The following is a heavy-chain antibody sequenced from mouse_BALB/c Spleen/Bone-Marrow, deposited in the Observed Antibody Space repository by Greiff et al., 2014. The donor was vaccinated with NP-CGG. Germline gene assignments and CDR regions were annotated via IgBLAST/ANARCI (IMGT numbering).Heavy chain of an antibody. D-gene: IGHD1-2*01. Sequence: VKLQESGPGLVAPSQSLSITCTVSGFSLTSYGVHWVRQPPGKGLEWLGVIWADGSTNYNSALMSRLSIRKDNSKSQVFLKMNRLQTDDTAMYYCARITTATGAMDYWGQGTSVTVSS. J-gene: IGHJ4*01. CDR3: ARITTATGAMDY. CDR1: GFSLTSYG. V-gene: IGHV2-9*02. CDR2: IWADGST.